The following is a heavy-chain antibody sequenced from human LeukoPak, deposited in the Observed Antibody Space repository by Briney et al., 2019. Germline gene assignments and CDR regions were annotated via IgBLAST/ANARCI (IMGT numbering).Heavy chain of an antibody. Sequence: LSLTCTVSGGSISSSSYYWGWIRQAPGKGLEWVSYISGSGTTIYYAGSVKGRFTVSRDNAKNSLFLQMNSLRSEDTAVYYCARDPYHYASENWGQGTLVTVSS. D-gene: IGHD3-10*01. J-gene: IGHJ4*02. CDR2: ISGSGTTI. CDR3: ARDPYHYASEN. V-gene: IGHV3-11*04. CDR1: GGSISSSSYY.